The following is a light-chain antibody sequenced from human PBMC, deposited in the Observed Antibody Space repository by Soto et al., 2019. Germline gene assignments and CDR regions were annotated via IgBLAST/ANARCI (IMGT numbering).Light chain of an antibody. CDR2: GAT. CDR3: QQYHLPPPWT. J-gene: IGKJ1*01. CDR1: QSVGSNY. V-gene: IGKV3-20*01. Sequence: EIVLTQSPGTLSLSPGERATLSCRASQSVGSNYLAWYQQNPGQAPRLLIYGATSRATGIPARFSGSGSGTKFTLTISRMQTEDSAVHPCQQYHLPPPWTFSQGTKVDIK.